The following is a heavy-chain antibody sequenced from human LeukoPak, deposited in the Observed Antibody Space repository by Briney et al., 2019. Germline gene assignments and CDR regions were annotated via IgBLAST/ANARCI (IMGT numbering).Heavy chain of an antibody. V-gene: IGHV1-24*01. D-gene: IGHD3-16*02. Sequence: ASVKVSCKVSGYTLTELSMHWVRQAPGKGLEWMGGFDPEDGETIYAQKFQGRVTMTEDTSTDTAYMELSSLRSEDTAAYYCANNMITFGGVIGKTYNWFDPWGQGTLVTVSS. J-gene: IGHJ5*02. CDR1: GYTLTELS. CDR3: ANNMITFGGVIGKTYNWFDP. CDR2: FDPEDGET.